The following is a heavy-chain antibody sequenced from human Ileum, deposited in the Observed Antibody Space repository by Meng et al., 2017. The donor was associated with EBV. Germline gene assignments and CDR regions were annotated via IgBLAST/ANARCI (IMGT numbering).Heavy chain of an antibody. CDR1: CGFVISNNW. CDR3: AKVSLTGTFYDH. D-gene: IGHD3-9*01. V-gene: IGHV4-4*02. J-gene: IGHJ4*02. Sequence: QAQPQVAGPPLVKPSGTLSLTCAVSCGFVISNNWWSWVRQPPGKGLEWIGEIFHIGGTNNSPSLKSRVTISVDNSKNQFSLSLTSVTAADTAIYYCAKVSLTGTFYDHWGQGILVTVSS. CDR2: IFHIGGT.